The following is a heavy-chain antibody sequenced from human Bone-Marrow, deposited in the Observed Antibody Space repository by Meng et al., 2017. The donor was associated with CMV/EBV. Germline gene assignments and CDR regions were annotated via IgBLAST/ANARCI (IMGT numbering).Heavy chain of an antibody. V-gene: IGHV1-3*01. CDR3: ARGRDYYYDSSGYNDY. Sequence: SGYPFTTYAMHWVRQAPGQRLEWMGWIHAGNGNTKYSQSFQGRVTITRDTSASTAYMELSSLRSADTAVYYCARGRDYYYDSSGYNDYWGQGTLVTVSS. J-gene: IGHJ4*02. CDR1: GYPFTTYA. D-gene: IGHD3-22*01. CDR2: IHAGNGNT.